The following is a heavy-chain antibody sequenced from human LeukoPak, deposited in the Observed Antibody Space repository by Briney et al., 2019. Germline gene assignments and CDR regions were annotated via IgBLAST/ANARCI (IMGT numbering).Heavy chain of an antibody. Sequence: GASVKVSCKASGYTFSSYGIIWVRQAPGQGLECMGWISGYNGNTNYAQKLQGRVTMTTDTSTTTAYMELRSLRSDDTAVYYRARDRGRAHDAFDIWGQGTMVTVSS. J-gene: IGHJ3*02. V-gene: IGHV1-18*01. D-gene: IGHD3-10*01. CDR1: GYTFSSYG. CDR2: ISGYNGNT. CDR3: ARDRGRAHDAFDI.